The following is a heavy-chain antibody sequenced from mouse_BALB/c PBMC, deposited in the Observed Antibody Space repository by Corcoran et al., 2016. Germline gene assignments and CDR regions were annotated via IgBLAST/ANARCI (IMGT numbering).Heavy chain of an antibody. Sequence: EVQLQQSGAELVRPGALVKLSCKASGFNIKDYYMHWVKQRHEQGMAWIGWIDPENGNTIYDPKFQGKASITADTSSNTAYLQLSSLTSEDTAVYYCASIYYDYAWFAYWGQGTLVTVSA. J-gene: IGHJ3*01. CDR2: IDPENGNT. D-gene: IGHD2-4*01. CDR3: ASIYYDYAWFAY. V-gene: IGHV14-1*02. CDR1: GFNIKDYY.